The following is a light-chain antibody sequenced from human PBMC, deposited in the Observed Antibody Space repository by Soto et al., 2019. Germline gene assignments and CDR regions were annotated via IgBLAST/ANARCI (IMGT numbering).Light chain of an antibody. CDR2: GAS. J-gene: IGKJ2*01. V-gene: IGKV3-20*01. CDR1: QSVSSSY. Sequence: EIVLTQSPGTLSLSPGERATLSCRASQSVSSSYLAWYQQKPGQAPRLLIYGASTRATGIPDRFSGSGSGTDFTLTISRLEPKDFAVYYCQQCGSSAYTFGQGTKLEIK. CDR3: QQCGSSAYT.